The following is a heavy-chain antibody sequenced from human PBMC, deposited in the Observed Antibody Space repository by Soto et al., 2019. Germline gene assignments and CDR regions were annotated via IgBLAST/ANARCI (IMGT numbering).Heavy chain of an antibody. CDR1: GFTFTSYA. J-gene: IGHJ4*02. Sequence: GGSLRLSCSASGFTFTSYAMRWVRQAPVQRLAWVATFSGGRDTTWHADSVKGRFTVSRDSSKNTLSLQMNSLRPEDTALYYCAKATSATCTGSICYSFDYWGQGTLVTVSS. V-gene: IGHV3-23*01. CDR3: AKATSATCTGSICYSFDY. D-gene: IGHD2-21*01. CDR2: FSGGRDTT.